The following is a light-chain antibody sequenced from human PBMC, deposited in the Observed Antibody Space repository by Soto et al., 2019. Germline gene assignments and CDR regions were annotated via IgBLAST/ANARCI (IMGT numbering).Light chain of an antibody. Sequence: EIVMTQSPATLSVSPGERATLSCRASQSVSSNLAWYQQKPGQAPRLLIYGASTRATGIPARFSGSGSGTKFTLTISSLQSEDFAVYYGQQYNNWPPITFGQGTRLEIK. J-gene: IGKJ5*01. CDR3: QQYNNWPPIT. V-gene: IGKV3-15*01. CDR2: GAS. CDR1: QSVSSN.